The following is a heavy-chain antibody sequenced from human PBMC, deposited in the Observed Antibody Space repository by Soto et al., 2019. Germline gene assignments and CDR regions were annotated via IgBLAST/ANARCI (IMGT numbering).Heavy chain of an antibody. CDR1: GASISSGGYS. J-gene: IGHJ5*02. CDR3: ARVPDR. CDR2: IYHSGST. D-gene: IGHD2-2*01. V-gene: IGHV4-30-2*01. Sequence: PSETLSRTCAVSGASISSGGYSCSWIRLPPGKGLEWIEYIYHSGSTYYDPSLKCRVTISVDRSKTQFSLKLSSVTAADTAVHYCARVPDRWGQGTLVTVSS.